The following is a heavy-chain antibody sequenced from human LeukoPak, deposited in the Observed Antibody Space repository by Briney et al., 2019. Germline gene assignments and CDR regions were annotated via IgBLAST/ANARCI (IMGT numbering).Heavy chain of an antibody. CDR2: ISSSGTYT. Sequence: GGSLRLSCAASGFSFSDHYMSWVRQAPGKGLEWISYISSSGTYTTYTDSVKGRFTDSRDSAKKSLYLQMNNLRAEDTAVYYCASGTDSYDSGGFFREPFFAYWGQGTLVSVSS. J-gene: IGHJ4*02. CDR3: ASGTDSYDSGGFFREPFFAY. V-gene: IGHV3-11*03. CDR1: GFSFSDHY. D-gene: IGHD3-22*01.